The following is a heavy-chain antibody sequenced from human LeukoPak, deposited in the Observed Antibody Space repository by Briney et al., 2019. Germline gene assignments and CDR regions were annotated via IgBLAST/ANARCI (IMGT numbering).Heavy chain of an antibody. Sequence: SETLSLTCTVSGGSISSYYWSWIRQPPGKGLEWIGYIYYSGSTYYNPSLKSRVTISVDTSKNQFSLKLSSVTAADTAVYYCARGVFGYSSSWGQGTLVTVSS. CDR1: GGSISSYY. CDR3: ARGVFGYSSS. J-gene: IGHJ4*02. CDR2: IYYSGST. D-gene: IGHD6-13*01. V-gene: IGHV4-59*01.